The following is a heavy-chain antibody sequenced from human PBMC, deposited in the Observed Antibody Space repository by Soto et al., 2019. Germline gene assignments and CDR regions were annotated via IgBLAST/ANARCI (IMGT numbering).Heavy chain of an antibody. J-gene: IGHJ5*02. CDR1: GGSISSGDYY. Sequence: ASETLSLTCTVSGGSISSGDYYWSWIRQPPGKGLEWIGYIYYSGSTYYNPSLKSRVTISVDTSKNQFSLKLSSVTAADTAVYYCARRYFDWLGNWFDPWGQGTLVTVSS. D-gene: IGHD3-9*01. V-gene: IGHV4-30-4*01. CDR2: IYYSGST. CDR3: ARRYFDWLGNWFDP.